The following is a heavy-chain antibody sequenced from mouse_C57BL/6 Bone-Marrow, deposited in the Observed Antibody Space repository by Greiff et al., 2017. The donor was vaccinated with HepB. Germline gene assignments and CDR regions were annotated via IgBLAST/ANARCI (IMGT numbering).Heavy chain of an antibody. D-gene: IGHD1-1*01. Sequence: EVKLMESGGGLVKPGGSLKLSCAASGFTFSDYGMHWVRQAPEKGLEWVAYISSGSSTIYYADTVKGRFTISRDNAKNTLFLQMTSLRSEDTAMYYCARSLRDYAMDYWGQGTSVTVSS. CDR2: ISSGSSTI. CDR1: GFTFSDYG. CDR3: ARSLRDYAMDY. J-gene: IGHJ4*01. V-gene: IGHV5-17*01.